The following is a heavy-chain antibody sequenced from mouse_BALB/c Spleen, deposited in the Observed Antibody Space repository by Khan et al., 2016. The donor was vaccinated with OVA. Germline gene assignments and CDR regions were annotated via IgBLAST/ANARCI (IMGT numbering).Heavy chain of an antibody. V-gene: IGHV1S81*02. Sequence: QVQLQQSGAELVKPGTSVKISCKASGYTFTSYYMYWVQQRPGQGLEWIGGINPNNGDSNFNEKFKSKATLTVDKSSRTAYMQLGILTSEDSAVYYCARSGYGNPFAYWGQGTLVTVSA. J-gene: IGHJ3*01. D-gene: IGHD2-1*01. CDR2: INPNNGDS. CDR3: ARSGYGNPFAY. CDR1: GYTFTSYY.